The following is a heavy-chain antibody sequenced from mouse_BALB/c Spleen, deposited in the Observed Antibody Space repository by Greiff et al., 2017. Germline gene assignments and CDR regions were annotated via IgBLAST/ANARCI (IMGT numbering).Heavy chain of an antibody. CDR3: ARDYYGSSPPYAMDY. CDR2: ISSGGSYT. J-gene: IGHJ4*01. Sequence: DVMLVESGGGLVKPGGSLKLSCAASGFTFSSYAMSWVRQSPEKRLEWVAEISSGGSYTYYPDTVTGRFTISRDNAKNTLYLEMSSLRSEDTAMYYCARDYYGSSPPYAMDYWGQGTSVTVSS. CDR1: GFTFSSYA. V-gene: IGHV5-9-4*01. D-gene: IGHD1-1*01.